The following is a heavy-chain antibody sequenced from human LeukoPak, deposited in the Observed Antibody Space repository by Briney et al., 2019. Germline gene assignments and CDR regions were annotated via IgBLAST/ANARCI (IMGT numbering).Heavy chain of an antibody. CDR3: ARQGIYCSGSTCYSGVANWFDP. Sequence: SETLSLTCTASGGSISDSSYFWGWIRQPPGKGLEWIGNIYYSGNTYYNPSLKSRVIISVDTSKNQFSLKLSSVTAADTAVYYCARQGIYCSGSTCYSGVANWFDPWGQGTLVTVSS. V-gene: IGHV4-39*01. CDR2: IYYSGNT. J-gene: IGHJ5*02. D-gene: IGHD2-15*01. CDR1: GGSISDSSYF.